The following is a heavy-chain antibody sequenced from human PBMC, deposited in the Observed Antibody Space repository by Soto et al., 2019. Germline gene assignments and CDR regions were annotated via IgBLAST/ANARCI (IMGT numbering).Heavy chain of an antibody. Sequence: ASVKVSCKASGYTFSSYDINWVRQATGQGLEWMGWMNPSSGHAGYAQKFEARVTLTRDTAASTAYMELNSLRSDDTAVYYCARDPIWTYTWNYARLNYLDPWGQGTLVTVSS. D-gene: IGHD1-7*01. J-gene: IGHJ5*02. CDR2: MNPSSGHA. CDR1: GYTFSSYD. CDR3: ARDPIWTYTWNYARLNYLDP. V-gene: IGHV1-8*01.